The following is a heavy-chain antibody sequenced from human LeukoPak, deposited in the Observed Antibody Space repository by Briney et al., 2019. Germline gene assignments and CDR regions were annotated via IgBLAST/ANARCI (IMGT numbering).Heavy chain of an antibody. CDR2: ISGSGGST. CDR3: AKRYYYDNSGYLGSVNY. J-gene: IGHJ4*02. Sequence: PGGSLRLSCAASGFTFSSHAMSWVRQAPGKGLEWVSAISGSGGSTYYADSVKGRFTISRDNSKNTLDLQMNSLRAEDTAVYYCAKRYYYDNSGYLGSVNYWGQGTLVTVSS. V-gene: IGHV3-23*01. CDR1: GFTFSSHA. D-gene: IGHD3-22*01.